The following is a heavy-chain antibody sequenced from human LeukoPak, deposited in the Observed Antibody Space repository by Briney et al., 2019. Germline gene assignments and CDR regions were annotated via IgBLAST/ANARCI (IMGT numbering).Heavy chain of an antibody. V-gene: IGHV4-59*01. CDR3: ARSQWPPRFDY. CDR2: IYYRGST. J-gene: IGHJ4*02. CDR1: GGSISDYY. D-gene: IGHD6-19*01. Sequence: PSETLSLTCTVSGGSISDYYGTGIRQPPGKGLEWIGFIYYRGSTNYNSSLKSRVTMSVDASKSQFSLQLRSVTAADTAVYYCARSQWPPRFDYWGQGILVTVSS.